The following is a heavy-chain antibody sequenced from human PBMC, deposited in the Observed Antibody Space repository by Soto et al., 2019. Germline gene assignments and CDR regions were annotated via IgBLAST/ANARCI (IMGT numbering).Heavy chain of an antibody. Sequence: SETLSLTYTVSGGTISSGGYSWSWIRQPPGKGLEWIGYIYHSGSTYYNPSLKSRVTISVDRSKNQFSLKLSSVTAADTAVYYCARVPDRWGQGTLVTVS. V-gene: IGHV4-30-2*01. CDR3: ARVPDR. CDR1: GGTISSGGYS. J-gene: IGHJ5*02. CDR2: IYHSGST. D-gene: IGHD2-2*01.